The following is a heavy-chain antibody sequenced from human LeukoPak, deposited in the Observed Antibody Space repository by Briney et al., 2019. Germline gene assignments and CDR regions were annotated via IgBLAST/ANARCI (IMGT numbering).Heavy chain of an antibody. CDR2: ISSSSSYI. CDR3: LVVVVAAIPRLRPSYFDY. Sequence: PGGSLRLSCAASGFTFSSYSMNWVSQAPGKGMEWVSSISSSSSYIYYADSVKGRFTISRDNAKNSLYLQMNSLRAEDTAVYYCLVVVVAAIPRLRPSYFDYWGQGTLVTVSS. D-gene: IGHD2-15*01. J-gene: IGHJ4*02. V-gene: IGHV3-21*01. CDR1: GFTFSSYS.